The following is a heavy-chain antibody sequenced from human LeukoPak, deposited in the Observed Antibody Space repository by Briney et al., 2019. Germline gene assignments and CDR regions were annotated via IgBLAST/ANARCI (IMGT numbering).Heavy chain of an antibody. CDR1: GFTFSSYA. D-gene: IGHD3-10*01. V-gene: IGHV3-30*04. CDR3: ASDYYGSGSAVNDY. CDR2: ISYDGSNK. J-gene: IGHJ4*02. Sequence: GGSLRLSCAASGFTFSSYAMHWVRQAPGKGLEWVAVISYDGSNKYYADSVKGRFTISRDNSKNTLYLQMNSLRAEDTAAYYCASDYYGSGSAVNDYWGQGTLVTVSS.